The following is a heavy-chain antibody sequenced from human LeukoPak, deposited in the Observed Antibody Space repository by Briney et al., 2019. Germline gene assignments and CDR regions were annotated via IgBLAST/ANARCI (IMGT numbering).Heavy chain of an antibody. D-gene: IGHD3-10*01. CDR1: GFTFSSYW. CDR3: ARAYGSGSYSLSPDY. Sequence: GGSLRLSCAASGFTFSSYWMSWVRQAPGKGLEWVANIKQDGSEKYYVDSVKGRFTISRDNAKNSLYLQKNSLRAEDTAVYYCARAYGSGSYSLSPDYWGQGTLVTVSS. V-gene: IGHV3-7*04. CDR2: IKQDGSEK. J-gene: IGHJ4*02.